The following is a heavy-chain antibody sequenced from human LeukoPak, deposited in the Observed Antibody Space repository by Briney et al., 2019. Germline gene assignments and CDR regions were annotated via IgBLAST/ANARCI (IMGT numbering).Heavy chain of an antibody. CDR3: ARLYYYDSSGSKNFDY. J-gene: IGHJ4*02. D-gene: IGHD3-22*01. V-gene: IGHV4-39*01. CDR1: GGTISSSSYY. Sequence: PSETLSLTSTVSGGTISSSSYYWGWIRQPPGKGLEWIGSIYYSGSTYYNPSLKSRVTISVDTSKNQFSLKLSSVTAADTAVYYCARLYYYDSSGSKNFDYCGQETLVTVSS. CDR2: IYYSGST.